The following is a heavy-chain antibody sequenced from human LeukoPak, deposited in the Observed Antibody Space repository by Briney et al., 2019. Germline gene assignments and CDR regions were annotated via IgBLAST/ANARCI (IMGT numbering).Heavy chain of an antibody. CDR1: GGSISSYY. D-gene: IGHD5-18*01. J-gene: IGHJ4*02. V-gene: IGHV4-59*08. CDR2: IYYSGST. Sequence: SETLSLTCTVSGGSISSYYWNWIRQPPGKGLEWIGYIYYSGSTNYNPSLKSRVTISVDTSKNQFSLKLSSVTAADTAVYYCATHRGYADPFDYWGQGTLVTVSS. CDR3: ATHRGYADPFDY.